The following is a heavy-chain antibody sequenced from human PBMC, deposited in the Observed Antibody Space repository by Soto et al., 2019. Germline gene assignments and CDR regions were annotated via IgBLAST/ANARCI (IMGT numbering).Heavy chain of an antibody. V-gene: IGHV4-59*08. CDR1: GGSISSYY. D-gene: IGHD3-3*01. J-gene: IGHJ4*02. CDR3: ARHRVRLEWLLSPPGRGDYFDY. Sequence: SETLSLTCTVSGGSISSYYWSWIRQPPGKGLEWIGYIYYSGSTNYNPSLKRRVTISVDTSKNQFSLKLNPVTAADTAVYYCARHRVRLEWLLSPPGRGDYFDYWGQGTLVTVSS. CDR2: IYYSGST.